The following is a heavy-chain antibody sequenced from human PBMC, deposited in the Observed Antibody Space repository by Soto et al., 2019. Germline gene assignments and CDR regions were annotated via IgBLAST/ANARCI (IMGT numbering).Heavy chain of an antibody. CDR2: INGGTGQT. CDR1: GYTFTTHA. V-gene: IGHV1-3*01. Sequence: ASVKVSCKASGYTFTTHAMHWVRQAPGLSLEWMGWINGGTGQTKHSQRFQGRVNITRDTSESTAYMDLSSLRSEDTAVYYCARGKGMEENYYYYGLDIWGQGTTVTVSS. J-gene: IGHJ6*02. CDR3: ARGKGMEENYYYYGLDI. D-gene: IGHD1-1*01.